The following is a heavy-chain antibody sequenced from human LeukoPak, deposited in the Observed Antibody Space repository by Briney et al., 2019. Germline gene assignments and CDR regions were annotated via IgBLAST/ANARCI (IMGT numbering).Heavy chain of an antibody. J-gene: IGHJ4*02. Sequence: GGSLRLSCAASGFSFSSYAMSWVRQAPGKGLEWVSSISGSGDNTYYAESVKGRFTISRDNSKNTLFLQMSSLRAEDTAVFYCAKRSEYTTGWFFDFWGQGTLVTVSS. CDR2: ISGSGDNT. CDR1: GFSFSSYA. D-gene: IGHD6-19*01. V-gene: IGHV3-23*01. CDR3: AKRSEYTTGWFFDF.